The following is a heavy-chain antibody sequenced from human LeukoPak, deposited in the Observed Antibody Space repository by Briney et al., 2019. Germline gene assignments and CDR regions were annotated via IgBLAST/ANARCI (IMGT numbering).Heavy chain of an antibody. J-gene: IGHJ6*03. D-gene: IGHD3-10*01. CDR2: ISSSSSYI. CDR3: AREKSLYYYGSGMPVDRPDMDV. Sequence: GGSLRLSCAASGFTLNTYWMSWVRQAPGKGLEWVSSISSSSSYIYYADSVKGRFTISRDNAKNSLYLQMNSLRAEDTAVYYCAREKSLYYYGSGMPVDRPDMDVWGKGTTVTVSS. CDR1: GFTLNTYW. V-gene: IGHV3-21*01.